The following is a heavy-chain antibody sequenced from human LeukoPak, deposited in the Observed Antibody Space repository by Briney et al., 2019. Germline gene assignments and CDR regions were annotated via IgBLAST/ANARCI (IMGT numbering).Heavy chain of an antibody. D-gene: IGHD3-10*01. J-gene: IGHJ5*02. CDR2: IYYSGST. CDR1: GGSISGYS. V-gene: IGHV4-59*12. Sequence: PSETLSLTCNVSGGSISGYSRSWIRQPPGKGLEWIGYIYYSGSTNYNPSLKSRVTISVDTSKNQFSLKLSSVTAADTAVYYCARDKYGSGTGFDLWGQGTLVTVFS. CDR3: ARDKYGSGTGFDL.